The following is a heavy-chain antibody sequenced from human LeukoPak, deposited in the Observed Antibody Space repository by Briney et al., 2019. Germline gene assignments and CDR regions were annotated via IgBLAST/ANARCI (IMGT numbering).Heavy chain of an antibody. V-gene: IGHV1-18*01. J-gene: IGHJ4*02. CDR2: ISAYNGNT. D-gene: IGHD3-3*01. Sequence: ASVKVSCKASGYTFTSYGISWVRQAPGQGLEWMGWISAYNGNTNYAQKLQGRVTMTTDTSTSTVYMELSSLRSEDTAVYCCARSKRFLEWLSPATPFDYWGQGTLVTVSS. CDR3: ARSKRFLEWLSPATPFDY. CDR1: GYTFTSYG.